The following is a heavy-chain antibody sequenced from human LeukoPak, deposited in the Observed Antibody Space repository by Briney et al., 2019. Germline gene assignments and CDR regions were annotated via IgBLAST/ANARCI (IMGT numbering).Heavy chain of an antibody. J-gene: IGHJ4*02. V-gene: IGHV3-15*07. CDR2: IKSKTDGGTT. CDR1: GFTFSNAW. CDR3: TTPAGSSGYSALDFDY. Sequence: GGALRLSCAASGFTFSNAWMNCVRQAPGKGLEWVGRIKSKTDGGTTDYAAPVKGRFTISRDDSKNTLYLQMNSLKTEDTAVYYCTTPAGSSGYSALDFDYWGQGTLVTVSS. D-gene: IGHD3-22*01.